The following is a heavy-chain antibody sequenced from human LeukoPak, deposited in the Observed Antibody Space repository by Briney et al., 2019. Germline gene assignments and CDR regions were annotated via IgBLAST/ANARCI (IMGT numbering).Heavy chain of an antibody. J-gene: IGHJ4*02. CDR3: ASSLRSYSGEEYYFDY. V-gene: IGHV1-2*02. CDR2: INPNSGGT. Sequence: ASVKVSCKASGYTFTSYYMHWVRQAPGQGLEWMGWINPNSGGTNYAQKFQGRVTMTRDTSISTAYMELSRLRSDDTAVYYCASSLRSYSGEEYYFDYWGQGTLVTVSS. D-gene: IGHD1-26*01. CDR1: GYTFTSYY.